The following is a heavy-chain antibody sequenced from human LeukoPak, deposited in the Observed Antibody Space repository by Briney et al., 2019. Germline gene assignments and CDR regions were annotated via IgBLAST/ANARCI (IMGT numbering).Heavy chain of an antibody. CDR3: ARSRVSDCSGGSCYSLAWFDP. CDR1: GYTFTSYD. CDR2: MNPNSGNT. J-gene: IGHJ5*02. Sequence: ASVKVSCKASGYTFTSYDINWVRQATGHRLEWIGWMNPNSGNTGYAQKFQGRVTMTRNTSISTAYMELSSLRSEDTAVYYCARSRVSDCSGGSCYSLAWFDPWGQGTLVTVSS. D-gene: IGHD2-15*01. V-gene: IGHV1-8*01.